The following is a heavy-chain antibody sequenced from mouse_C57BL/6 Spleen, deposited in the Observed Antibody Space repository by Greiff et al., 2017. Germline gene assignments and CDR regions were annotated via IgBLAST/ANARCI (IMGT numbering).Heavy chain of an antibody. CDR2: IHPSASDT. J-gene: IGHJ4*01. Sequence: QVQLQQPGAELVKPGASVKVSCTASGFTFTSYWMPWVRQSPGQGLEWIVSIHPSASDTNYTQKFKGKATLTVDKSSSTAYMQLSSLTSEDSAVYYGAIRGYGNYVDYWGQGTSVTVSS. D-gene: IGHD2-1*01. CDR3: AIRGYGNYVDY. CDR1: GFTFTSYW. V-gene: IGHV1-74*01.